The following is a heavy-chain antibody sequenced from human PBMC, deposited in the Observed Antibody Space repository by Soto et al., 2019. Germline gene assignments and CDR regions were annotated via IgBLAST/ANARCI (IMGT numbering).Heavy chain of an antibody. CDR2: IYYSGST. CDR1: GGSISGGDYY. Sequence: SETQSLTCTVSGGSISGGDYYWSWIRQHPGKGLEWIGYIYYSGSTYYNPSLKSRVTISVDTSKNQFSLKLGSVTAADTAVYYCARHPITYSDVLTGQTIYPMYNWIDPWGQGTLVTVSS. V-gene: IGHV4-31*03. D-gene: IGHD3-9*01. CDR3: ARHPITYSDVLTGQTIYPMYNWIDP. J-gene: IGHJ5*02.